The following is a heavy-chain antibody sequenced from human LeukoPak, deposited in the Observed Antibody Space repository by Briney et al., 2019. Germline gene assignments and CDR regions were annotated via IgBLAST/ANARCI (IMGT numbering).Heavy chain of an antibody. V-gene: IGHV3-23*01. Sequence: GGSLRLSCAASGFTFSNYAMSWVRQAPGKGLEWVSGISGSGGTTYYADSVKGRFTISRDNSKNTLYLQMNSLRAEDTAVYYCAKVGLYSGDYFFGYWGQGTQVTVSS. J-gene: IGHJ4*02. CDR1: GFTFSNYA. CDR2: ISGSGGTT. CDR3: AKVGLYSGDYFFGY. D-gene: IGHD1-26*01.